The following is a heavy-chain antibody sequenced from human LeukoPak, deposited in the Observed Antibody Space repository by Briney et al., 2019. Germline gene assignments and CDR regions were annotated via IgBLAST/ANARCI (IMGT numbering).Heavy chain of an antibody. J-gene: IGHJ4*02. CDR2: IRYDGSNK. CDR3: ANFGEASSW. Sequence: GGSLRLSCAASGFAFRNAWMNWVRQAPGKGLEWVAFIRYDGSNKYYADSVKGRFTISRDNSKNTLYLQMNSLRAEDTAVYYCANFGEASSWWGQGTLVTVSS. D-gene: IGHD6-6*01. V-gene: IGHV3-30*02. CDR1: GFAFRNAW.